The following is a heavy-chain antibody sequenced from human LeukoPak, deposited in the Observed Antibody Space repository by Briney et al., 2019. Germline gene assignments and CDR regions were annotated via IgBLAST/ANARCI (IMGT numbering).Heavy chain of an antibody. CDR3: AGTHLYCSSTSCYGFDP. D-gene: IGHD2-2*01. J-gene: IGHJ5*02. CDR1: GGSFSGYY. CDR2: INHSGST. Sequence: PSETLSLTCAVYGGSFSGYYWSWIRQPPGKGLEWIGEINHSGSTNYNPSLKSRVTISVDTSKNQFSLKLSSVTAADTAVYYCAGTHLYCSSTSCYGFDPWGQGTLVTVSS. V-gene: IGHV4-34*01.